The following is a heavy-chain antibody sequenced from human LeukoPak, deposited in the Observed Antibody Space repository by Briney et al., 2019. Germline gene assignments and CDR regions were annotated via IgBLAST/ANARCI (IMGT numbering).Heavy chain of an antibody. V-gene: IGHV3-23*01. CDR2: ISGSGGST. J-gene: IGHJ4*02. Sequence: PGGSLRLSCAASAFTFSSYAMSWVRQAPGKGLEWVSAISGSGGSTYYADSVKGRFTISRDNSKNTLYLQMNSLRAEDTAVYYCAKDGAYGGNSYYFDYWGQGTLVTVSS. CDR1: AFTFSSYA. D-gene: IGHD4-23*01. CDR3: AKDGAYGGNSYYFDY.